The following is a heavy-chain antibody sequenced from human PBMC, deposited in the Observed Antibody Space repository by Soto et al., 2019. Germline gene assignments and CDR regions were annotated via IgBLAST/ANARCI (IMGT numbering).Heavy chain of an antibody. CDR2: IWYDGSNK. J-gene: IGHJ6*02. D-gene: IGHD5-12*01. Sequence: GGSLRLSCAASGFTFSSYGMHWVRQAPGKGLEWVAVIWYDGSNKYYADSVKGRFTISRDNSKNTLYLQMNSLRAEYTAVYYCARSQGYSGYDYYYYYGMDVCGQRTTVPVSS. CDR3: ARSQGYSGYDYYYYYGMDV. V-gene: IGHV3-33*01. CDR1: GFTFSSYG.